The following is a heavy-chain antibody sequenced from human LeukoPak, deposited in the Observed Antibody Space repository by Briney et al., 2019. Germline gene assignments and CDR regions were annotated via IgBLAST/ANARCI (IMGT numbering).Heavy chain of an antibody. Sequence: GGSLRLSCAASGFTFSSYGMHWVRQAPGKGLEWVAVISYDGSNKYYADSVKGRFTISRDNSKNTLYLQMNSLRAEDTAVYYCAKEGGSSTSCCNYNWFDPWGQGTLVTVSS. CDR1: GFTFSSYG. D-gene: IGHD2-2*01. CDR2: ISYDGSNK. V-gene: IGHV3-30*18. J-gene: IGHJ5*02. CDR3: AKEGGSSTSCCNYNWFDP.